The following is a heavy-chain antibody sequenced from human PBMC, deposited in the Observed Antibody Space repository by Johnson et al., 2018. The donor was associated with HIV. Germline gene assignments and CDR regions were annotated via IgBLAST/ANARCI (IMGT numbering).Heavy chain of an antibody. D-gene: IGHD1-20*01. Sequence: QVQLVESGGGLVKPGVSLRLSCAASGFTFSDYYMSWIRQAPGKGLEWVSYISSSGSTTYYADSVRGRFTISRDNAKNSLYLQMNSLRAEDTAVYYCARDNWNDADGAFDIWGQGTMVTVSS. V-gene: IGHV3-11*04. J-gene: IGHJ3*02. CDR1: GFTFSDYY. CDR3: ARDNWNDADGAFDI. CDR2: ISSSGSTT.